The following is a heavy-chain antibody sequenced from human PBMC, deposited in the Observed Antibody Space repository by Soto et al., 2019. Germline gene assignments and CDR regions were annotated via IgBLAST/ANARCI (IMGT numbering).Heavy chain of an antibody. CDR3: ARDLIGTVYGMDG. CDR2: VLYDGSNK. J-gene: IGHJ6*02. CDR1: GFTFSTYG. D-gene: IGHD3-16*02. V-gene: IGHV3-33*01. Sequence: GGSLRLSCAASGFTFSTYGMHWVRQAPGKGLEWVAVVLYDGSNKYYADSVKGRFTISRDNSKNTLYLQMNSLRAEDTAVYYGARDLIGTVYGMDGWGQGSTVTVSS.